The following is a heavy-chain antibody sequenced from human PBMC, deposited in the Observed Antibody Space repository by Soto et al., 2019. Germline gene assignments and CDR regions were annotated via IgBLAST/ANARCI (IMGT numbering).Heavy chain of an antibody. CDR1: GGTFSTYG. Sequence: QVQLVQSGAEVKKPGSSVKVSCKASGGTFSTYGINWVRLAPGQGLEWMGWIIPKFGTTKNAQKFQGRVTLTADESTNTAYMELKYLRSEDTAVYFCAREXXXXXXGXSLSLDYWGQGTLVTVSS. V-gene: IGHV1-69*13. J-gene: IGHJ4*02. CDR2: IIPKFGTT. CDR3: AREXXXXXXGXSLSLDY.